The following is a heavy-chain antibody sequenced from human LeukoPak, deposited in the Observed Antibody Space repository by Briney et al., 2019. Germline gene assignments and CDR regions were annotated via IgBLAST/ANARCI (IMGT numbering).Heavy chain of an antibody. J-gene: IGHJ3*02. CDR2: ISGSGSGT. V-gene: IGHV3-23*01. Sequence: PGGSLRLSCAASAFTFSSYAMSWVRQAPGKGLEWVSTISGSGSGTYYTDSVKGRFTISRDNSKNTLYLQMNNLRAEDTAVYYCAGLVGVGTGAFDIWGQGTMVTVSS. CDR1: AFTFSSYA. CDR3: AGLVGVGTGAFDI. D-gene: IGHD1-26*01.